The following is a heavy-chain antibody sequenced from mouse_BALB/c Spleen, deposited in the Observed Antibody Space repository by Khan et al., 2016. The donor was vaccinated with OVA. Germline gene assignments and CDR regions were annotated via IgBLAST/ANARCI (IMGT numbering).Heavy chain of an antibody. Sequence: EVQLQESGPSLVKPSQTLSLTCSVTGDYITTGYWNWIRKFPGNKLEYMGYIIYTGYTYYNPSLKRRISITRHTSNNQYYLQLNSVTDEDTATYYCARSTYRYALVYWGQGTLVTVSA. D-gene: IGHD2-14*01. CDR1: GDYITTGY. J-gene: IGHJ3*01. CDR3: ARSTYRYALVY. CDR2: IIYTGYT. V-gene: IGHV3-8*02.